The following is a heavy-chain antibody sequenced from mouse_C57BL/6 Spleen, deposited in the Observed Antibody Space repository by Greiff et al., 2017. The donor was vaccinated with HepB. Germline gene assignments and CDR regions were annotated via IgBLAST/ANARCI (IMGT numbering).Heavy chain of an antibody. D-gene: IGHD1-1*01. J-gene: IGHJ4*01. CDR1: GFTFSSYA. CDR3: TRYYYGSSSYYAMDY. Sequence: EVQGVESGEGLVKPGGSLKLSCAASGFTFSSYAMSWVRQTPEKRLEWVAYISSGGDYIYYADTVKGRFTISRDNARNTLYLQMSSLKSEDTAMYYCTRYYYGSSSYYAMDYWGQGTSVTVSS. CDR2: ISSGGDYI. V-gene: IGHV5-9-1*02.